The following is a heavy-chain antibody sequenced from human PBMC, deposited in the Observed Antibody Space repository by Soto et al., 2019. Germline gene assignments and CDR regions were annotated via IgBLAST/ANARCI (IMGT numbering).Heavy chain of an antibody. CDR1: GYSISSGYY. CDR3: ARKDYGSGSSSMDV. V-gene: IGHV4-38-2*01. D-gene: IGHD3-10*01. Sequence: SETLSLTCAVSGYSISSGYYWGWIRQPPGKGLEWIGSIYHSGSTYYNPSLKSRVTISVDTSKNQFSLKLSSVTAADTAVYYCARKDYGSGSSSMDVWGQGTTVTVSS. J-gene: IGHJ6*02. CDR2: IYHSGST.